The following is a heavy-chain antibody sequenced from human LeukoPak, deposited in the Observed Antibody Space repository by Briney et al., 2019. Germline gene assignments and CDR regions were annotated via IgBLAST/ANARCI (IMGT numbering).Heavy chain of an antibody. CDR1: GGSFSGYY. CDR2: INHSGST. Sequence: SETLSLTCAVYGGSFSGYYWSWIRQPPGKGLEWIGEINHSGSTNYNPSLKSRVTISVDTSKNQSSLKLSSVTAADTAVYYCASSTERRRRGNAFDIWGQGTMVTVSS. CDR3: ASSTERRRRGNAFDI. V-gene: IGHV4-34*01. J-gene: IGHJ3*02. D-gene: IGHD3-16*01.